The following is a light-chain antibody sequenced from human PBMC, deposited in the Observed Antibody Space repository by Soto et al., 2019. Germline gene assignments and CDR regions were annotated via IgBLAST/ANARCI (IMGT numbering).Light chain of an antibody. Sequence: QSALTQPASVSGSPRQSLTISCTGASNDVGTYDFVSWYQQHPGKAPKLLIYETNKRPSGVSSRFSGSKSGNTASLTISGLQAEDEADYYCCSYAGSSTYVFGTGTKVTVL. CDR1: SNDVGTYDF. V-gene: IGLV2-23*01. CDR3: CSYAGSSTYV. J-gene: IGLJ1*01. CDR2: ETN.